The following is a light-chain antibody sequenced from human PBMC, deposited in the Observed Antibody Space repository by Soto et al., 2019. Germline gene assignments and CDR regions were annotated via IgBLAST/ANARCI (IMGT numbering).Light chain of an antibody. CDR3: QHYNSYSEA. Sequence: IPITQTPSTLSGSVGDRVTITCRASQTISSWLAWYQQKPGKAPKLLIYKASTLKSGVPSRFSGSGSGTEFTLTISSLQPDDFATYYCQHYNSYSEAFGQGAMV. CDR2: KAS. J-gene: IGKJ1*01. CDR1: QTISSW. V-gene: IGKV1-5*03.